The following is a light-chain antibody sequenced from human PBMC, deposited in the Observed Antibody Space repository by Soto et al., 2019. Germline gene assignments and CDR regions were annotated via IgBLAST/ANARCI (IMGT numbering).Light chain of an antibody. CDR2: EVS. CDR1: SSDVGSYNL. CDR3: CSYAGSSIFYV. Sequence: QSVLTHPASVSGSPGQSITISCTGTSSDVGSYNLVSWYQQHPGKAPKLMIYEVSKRPSGVSNRFSGSKSGNTASLTISGLQAEDEADYYCCSYAGSSIFYVFGTGTKVNVL. J-gene: IGLJ1*01. V-gene: IGLV2-23*02.